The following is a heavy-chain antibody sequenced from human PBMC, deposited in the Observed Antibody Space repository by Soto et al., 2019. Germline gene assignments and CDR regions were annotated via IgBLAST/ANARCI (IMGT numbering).Heavy chain of an antibody. CDR1: GFRFSNYG. CDR3: ARDDDHHDNGLNH. CDR2: IVADGTGL. Sequence: QVQLVESGGGVVQPGRSLRLSCAASGFRFSNYGMHWVRQAPGKGLEWLAVIVADGTGLHYADSVRGRFPISSDHTKNAPYHHLNGLGAYDTAIYFCARDDDHHDNGLNHWGHGTLFT. J-gene: IGHJ5*02. V-gene: IGHV3-33*01. D-gene: IGHD3-16*01.